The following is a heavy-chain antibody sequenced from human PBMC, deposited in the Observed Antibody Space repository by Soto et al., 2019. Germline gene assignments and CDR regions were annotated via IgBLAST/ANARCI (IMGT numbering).Heavy chain of an antibody. J-gene: IGHJ6*02. Sequence: EVQLVESGGGLVQPGGSLRLSCAASGFTFSSYWMHWVRQAPGKGLVWVSRINSDGSITSYADSVKGLFTISRDNAKNTLYLQQNRLRAEETAVHYCAKQERAAFYYDGMDVWGQGTTVTVSS. CDR2: INSDGSIT. CDR1: GFTFSSYW. V-gene: IGHV3-74*01. CDR3: AKQERAAFYYDGMDV.